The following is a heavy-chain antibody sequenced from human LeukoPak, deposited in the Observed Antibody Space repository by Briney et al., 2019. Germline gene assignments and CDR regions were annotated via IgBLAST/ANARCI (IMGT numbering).Heavy chain of an antibody. D-gene: IGHD5-18*01. CDR2: ISSSSRTI. J-gene: IGHJ4*02. CDR3: ARDQKITWIRGEMAFDY. V-gene: IGHV3-48*04. Sequence: GGSLRLSCAASGFTVSSSSMNWVRQAPGKGLEWISFISSSSRTIYYADSVKGRFTISRDNAKNSLYLQMNSLRAEDTAVYYCARDQKITWIRGEMAFDYWGQGTLVTVSS. CDR1: GFTVSSSS.